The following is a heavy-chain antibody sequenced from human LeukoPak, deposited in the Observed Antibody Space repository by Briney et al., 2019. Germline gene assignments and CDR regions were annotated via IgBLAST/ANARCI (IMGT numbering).Heavy chain of an antibody. D-gene: IGHD3-9*01. J-gene: IGHJ2*01. CDR2: IYYSGST. V-gene: IGHV4-39*01. Sequence: SETLSLTCTVSGGSISSSSYYWGWIRQPPGKGLEWIGSIYYSGSTYYNPSLKSRVTISVDTSKNQFSLKLSSVTAADTAVYYCARHPISDYDILTGYYPYWYFDLWGRGTLVTVSS. CDR3: ARHPISDYDILTGYYPYWYFDL. CDR1: GGSISSSSYY.